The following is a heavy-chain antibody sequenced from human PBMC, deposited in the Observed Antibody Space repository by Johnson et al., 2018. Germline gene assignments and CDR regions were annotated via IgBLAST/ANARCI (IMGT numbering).Heavy chain of an antibody. CDR3: ARDLGVVADSEYCQH. V-gene: IGHV3-33*01. J-gene: IGHJ1*01. CDR2: IWYDGSNK. D-gene: IGHD2-15*01. Sequence: QVQLVESGGGVVQXGRSLRLXCAASGFTFSSYGMHWVRQAPGKGLEWVAVIWYDGSNKYYADSVKGRFTISRDNSKNTLYLQMNSLRAEDTAVYYWARDLGVVADSEYCQHWGQGTLVTVSS. CDR1: GFTFSSYG.